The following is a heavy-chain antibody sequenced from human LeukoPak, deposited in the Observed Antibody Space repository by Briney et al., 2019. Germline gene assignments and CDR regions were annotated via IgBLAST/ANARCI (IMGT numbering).Heavy chain of an antibody. D-gene: IGHD3-22*01. Sequence: PGRSLRLSCAASGFTFSSYGMHWVRQAPGKGLEWVTLISYDGSNKYYADSVKGRFTISRDNSKNTLYLQMNSLRAEDTAVYYCARDDPYYYDSSGYCDYWGQGTLVTVSS. V-gene: IGHV3-30*03. CDR3: ARDDPYYYDSSGYCDY. J-gene: IGHJ4*02. CDR1: GFTFSSYG. CDR2: ISYDGSNK.